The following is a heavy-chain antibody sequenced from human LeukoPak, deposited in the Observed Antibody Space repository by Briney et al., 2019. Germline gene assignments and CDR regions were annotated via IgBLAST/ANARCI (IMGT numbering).Heavy chain of an antibody. D-gene: IGHD3-22*01. J-gene: IGHJ4*02. Sequence: PGGSLRISCAASGFTFGSYAMSWVRQAPEKGLEWVSGISGRGHTTYHADSVRGRFTISRDNSKNTLYLQMNSLRVDDSAVYYCAKGGHYDSSGYSPFDYWGQGTLVTVSS. CDR3: AKGGHYDSSGYSPFDY. CDR1: GFTFGSYA. V-gene: IGHV3-23*01. CDR2: ISGRGHTT.